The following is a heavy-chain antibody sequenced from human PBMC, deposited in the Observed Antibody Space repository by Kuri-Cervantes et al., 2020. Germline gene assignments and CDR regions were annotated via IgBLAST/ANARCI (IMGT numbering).Heavy chain of an antibody. CDR2: ISAYNGNT. CDR3: ARDYGVYSSGRIDY. Sequence: ASVKVSCKASGYTFTSYGISWVRQAPGQGLEWMGWISAYNGNTNYAQKLQGRVTMTADTSTSTAYMELRSLRSDDTAVYYCARDYGVYSSGRIDYWGQGTLVTVSS. D-gene: IGHD6-19*01. J-gene: IGHJ4*02. V-gene: IGHV1-18*01. CDR1: GYTFTSYG.